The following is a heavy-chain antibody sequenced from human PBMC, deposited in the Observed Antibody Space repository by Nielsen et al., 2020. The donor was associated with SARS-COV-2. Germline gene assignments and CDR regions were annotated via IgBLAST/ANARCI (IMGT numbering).Heavy chain of an antibody. J-gene: IGHJ1*01. CDR2: NSYDGSQK. V-gene: IGHV3-30*18. Sequence: GGSLRLSCAASGFTLRSYGMHWVRQAPGKGPEWVAVNSYDGSQKYYADSVKGRFAISRDNSKNTLYLQMNSLRAEDTAVYYCAKHYDSSCSTGYFQHWGQGTLATVSS. CDR3: AKHYDSSCSTGYFQH. CDR1: GFTLRSYG. D-gene: IGHD3-22*01.